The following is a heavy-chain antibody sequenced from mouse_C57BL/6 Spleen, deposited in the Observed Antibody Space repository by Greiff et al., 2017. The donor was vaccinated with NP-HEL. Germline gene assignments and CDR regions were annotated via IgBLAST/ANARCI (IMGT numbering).Heavy chain of an antibody. V-gene: IGHV1-64*01. CDR1: GYTFTSYW. Sequence: VQLQQPGAELVKPGASVKLSCKASGYTFTSYWMHWVKQRPGQGLEWIGMIHPNSGSTNYNEKFKSKATLTVDKSSSTAYMQLSSLTSEDSAVYYCARWGVTKDYYAMDYWGQGTSVTVSS. D-gene: IGHD2-2*01. CDR3: ARWGVTKDYYAMDY. CDR2: IHPNSGST. J-gene: IGHJ4*01.